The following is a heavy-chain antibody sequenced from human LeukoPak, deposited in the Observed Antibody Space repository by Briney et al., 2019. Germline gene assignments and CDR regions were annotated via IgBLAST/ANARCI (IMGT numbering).Heavy chain of an antibody. CDR2: IPRDGSYE. CDR3: ARDMDYYGSGSYYDAFDI. D-gene: IGHD3-10*01. V-gene: IGHV3-30*02. CDR1: GFSFSSYG. Sequence: GGSLKLSCAASGFSFSSYGMHWVRLAPGRGLEWVAFIPRDGSYEKYADSVKGRFTISRDNSKNTLYLQMNSLRAEDTAVYYCARDMDYYGSGSYYDAFDIWGQGTMVTVSS. J-gene: IGHJ3*02.